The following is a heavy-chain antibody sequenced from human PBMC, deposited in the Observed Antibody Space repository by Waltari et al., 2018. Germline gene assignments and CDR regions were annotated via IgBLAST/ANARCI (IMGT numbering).Heavy chain of an antibody. CDR3: ATSYCSSTSCYIRGWFDP. CDR1: GGSISSSSYY. Sequence: QLQLQESGPGLVKPSETLSLTCTVSGGSISSSSYYWGWIRQPPGKGLEWIGSIYSSGSTYYNPSLRSRVTISVDTSKNQFSLKLSSVTAADTAVYYCATSYCSSTSCYIRGWFDPWGQGTLVTVSS. J-gene: IGHJ5*02. D-gene: IGHD2-2*02. CDR2: IYSSGST. V-gene: IGHV4-39*01.